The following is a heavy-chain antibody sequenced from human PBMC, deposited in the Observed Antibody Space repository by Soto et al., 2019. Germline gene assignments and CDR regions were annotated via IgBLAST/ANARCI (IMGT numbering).Heavy chain of an antibody. CDR3: ARGQEVGAHFFDS. CDR2: IGTAGDT. D-gene: IGHD2-15*01. CDR1: GFTFSGFD. Sequence: GGSLRLSCEASGFTFSGFDMHWVHQPTGKGLEWVSTIGTAGDTYYAVSVKGRFTISRDNAKNSLSLQMNSLRAGDTAVYFCARGQEVGAHFFDSWGQGTQVTVSS. V-gene: IGHV3-13*01. J-gene: IGHJ4*02.